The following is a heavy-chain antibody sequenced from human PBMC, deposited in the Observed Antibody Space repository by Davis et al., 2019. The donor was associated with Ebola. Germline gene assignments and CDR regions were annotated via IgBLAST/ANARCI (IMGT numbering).Heavy chain of an antibody. Sequence: MPSETLSLTCVVSGGSISSSSYFWGWIRQPPGKGLEWIGSIYYSGSTYYNPSLKGRVTISVDTSKNQFSLKLSSVTAADTAVYYCARRRGVTDDAFDIWGQGTMVTVSS. D-gene: IGHD5-18*01. CDR2: IYYSGST. CDR1: GGSISSSSYF. J-gene: IGHJ3*02. V-gene: IGHV4-39*01. CDR3: ARRRGVTDDAFDI.